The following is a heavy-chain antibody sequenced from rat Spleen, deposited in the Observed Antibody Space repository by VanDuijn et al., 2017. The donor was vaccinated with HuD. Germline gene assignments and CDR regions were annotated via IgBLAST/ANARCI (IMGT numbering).Heavy chain of an antibody. Sequence: EVQLVETGGGLVQPGRSLKLSCVASGFTFSSYWMYWIRQAPTKGLEWVASISPSGGSTYYRDSVKGRFTISRDNAKSTLDLQMNSLRSEDTATYYCARGHGYNYDWFAYWGQGTLFTVSS. J-gene: IGHJ3*01. CDR1: GFTFSSYW. CDR3: ARGHGYNYDWFAY. V-gene: IGHV5-19*01. CDR2: ISPSGGST. D-gene: IGHD1-4*01.